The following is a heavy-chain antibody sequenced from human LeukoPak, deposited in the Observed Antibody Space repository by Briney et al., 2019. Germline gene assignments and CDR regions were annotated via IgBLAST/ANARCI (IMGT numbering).Heavy chain of an antibody. CDR2: ISAYNGNT. CDR3: ARAPITMVRGVILWSWFDP. Sequence: ASVKVSCKASGYTFTSYGISWVRQAPGQGLEWMGWISAYNGNTNYAQKLQGRVTMTTDTSTSTAYMELSSLRSEDTAVYSCARAPITMVRGVILWSWFDPWGQGTLVTVSS. V-gene: IGHV1-18*01. D-gene: IGHD3-10*01. J-gene: IGHJ5*02. CDR1: GYTFTSYG.